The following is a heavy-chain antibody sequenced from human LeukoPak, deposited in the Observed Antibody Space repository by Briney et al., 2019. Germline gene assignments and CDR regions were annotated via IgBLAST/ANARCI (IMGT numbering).Heavy chain of an antibody. CDR1: GGSISSYY. Sequence: SETLSLTCTVSGGSISSYYWSWIRQPPGKGLEWIGYIYYSGSTNYNPSLKSRVTISVDTSKNQFSLKLSSVTAADTAVYYCARVRGIAAAGSLLDYWGQGILVTVSP. CDR2: IYYSGST. CDR3: ARVRGIAAAGSLLDY. V-gene: IGHV4-59*01. D-gene: IGHD6-13*01. J-gene: IGHJ4*02.